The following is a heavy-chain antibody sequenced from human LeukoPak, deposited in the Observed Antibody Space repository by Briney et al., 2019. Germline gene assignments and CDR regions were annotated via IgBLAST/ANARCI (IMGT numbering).Heavy chain of an antibody. Sequence: SETLSLTCTVSGGSINNRTYYWGWIRQPPGKGLEWIGNIHYSGSTYYNPSLKSRVTISVDTSKNQFSLKLSSVTAADTAVYYCARTYWGYPYYFDYWGQGTLVTVSS. CDR3: ARTYWGYPYYFDY. CDR2: IHYSGST. CDR1: GGSINNRTYY. V-gene: IGHV4-39*07. D-gene: IGHD7-27*01. J-gene: IGHJ4*02.